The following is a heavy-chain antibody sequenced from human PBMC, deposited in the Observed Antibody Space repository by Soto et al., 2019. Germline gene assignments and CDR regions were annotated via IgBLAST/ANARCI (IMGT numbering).Heavy chain of an antibody. V-gene: IGHV3-21*01. D-gene: IGHD5-12*01. CDR3: ARGAPGRDGYNLDFQH. J-gene: IGHJ1*01. CDR1: GFTFSTYA. CDR2: IISSSSFR. Sequence: GGSLRLSCAASGFTFSTYAMNWVRQAPGKGLEWVSSIISSSSFRYYADSVKGRFTVSRDNAKNSLYLQMNSLRAEDTAVYYCARGAPGRDGYNLDFQHWGQGTLVTVSS.